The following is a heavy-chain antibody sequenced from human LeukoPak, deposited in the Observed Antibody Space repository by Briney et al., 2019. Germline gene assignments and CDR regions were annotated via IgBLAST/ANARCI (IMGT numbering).Heavy chain of an antibody. CDR1: GFTFSSYG. CDR2: IRYDGSNK. Sequence: GGSLRLSCAASGFTFSSYGMHWVRQAPGKGLEWVAFIRYDGSNKYYAASVKGRFTISRDNSKNTLYLQMNSLRAEDTAVYYCAKEQSSGWYQWGQGTLVTVSS. J-gene: IGHJ4*02. V-gene: IGHV3-30*02. D-gene: IGHD6-19*01. CDR3: AKEQSSGWYQ.